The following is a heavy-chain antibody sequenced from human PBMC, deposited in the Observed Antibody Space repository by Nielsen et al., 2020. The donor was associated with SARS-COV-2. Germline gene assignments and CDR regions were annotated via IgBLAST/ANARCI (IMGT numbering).Heavy chain of an antibody. CDR2: INNDGEIT. J-gene: IGHJ6*02. Sequence: GESLKISCAASGFTFSDYWMHWVRQVPGKGLVWVSRINNDGEITTYADSVKGRFTISRDNAKNSLYLQMNNLRAEDTAVYYCARVHTYNDDSVSYSLPGYYGMDVWGQGTTVTVSS. CDR1: GFTFSDYW. V-gene: IGHV3-74*01. CDR3: ARVHTYNDDSVSYSLPGYYGMDV. D-gene: IGHD3-22*01.